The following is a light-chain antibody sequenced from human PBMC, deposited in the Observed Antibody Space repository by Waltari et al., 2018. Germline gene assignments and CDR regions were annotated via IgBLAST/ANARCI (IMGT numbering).Light chain of an antibody. Sequence: VSPGQTARITCSGDALAKKYGRWFQQKPGQAPVLVIYKDNERPSGIPERFSGSSSGSTVTLTISGAQVEDEADYYCYSAADNNQWVFGGGTKLTVL. CDR1: ALAKKY. J-gene: IGLJ3*02. CDR3: YSAADNNQWV. CDR2: KDN. V-gene: IGLV3-27*01.